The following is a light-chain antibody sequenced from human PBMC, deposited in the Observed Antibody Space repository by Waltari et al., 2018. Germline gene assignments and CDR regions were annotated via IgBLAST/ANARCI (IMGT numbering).Light chain of an antibody. J-gene: IGLJ2*01. V-gene: IGLV3-1*01. CDR1: HLGATS. CDR3: QAWDRSTVI. CDR2: QHN. Sequence: SYELTQPPAVSVSPGQTANITCSCAHLGATSLCWYKQKSGQSPVLFIYQHNKRPSGIPDRFSGSNSANTATLTITGTQAIDEADYYCQAWDRSTVIFGGGTKLTVL.